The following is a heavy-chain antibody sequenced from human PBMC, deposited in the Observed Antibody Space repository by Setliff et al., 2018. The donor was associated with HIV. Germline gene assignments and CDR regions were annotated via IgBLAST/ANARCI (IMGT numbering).Heavy chain of an antibody. D-gene: IGHD2-15*01. CDR1: TFLVTGYN. V-gene: IGHV1-2*06. Sequence: ASVKVSCKALTFLVTGYNIHWVRLAPGHGPEWLGRINPNNGGTDYAQKFQGRVTMSLDTSTNTVYLELKGLTSDATAVYYCAKPRIFDSFDVWGPGTVVTVSS. CDR2: INPNNGGT. J-gene: IGHJ3*01. CDR3: AKPRIFDSFDV.